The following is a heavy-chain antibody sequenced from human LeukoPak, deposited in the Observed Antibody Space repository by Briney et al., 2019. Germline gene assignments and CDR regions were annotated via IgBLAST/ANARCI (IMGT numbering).Heavy chain of an antibody. V-gene: IGHV3-21*01. D-gene: IGHD2-2*01. CDR1: GFTFSSYN. Sequence: GGSLRLSCAASGFTFSSYNMDWVRQAPGKGLEWVSFIDSSSRYIYQADSVRSRFTISRDNAKSSVFLQMNSLRAEDTAVYYCARVGGHCTSTSCPPPDYWGQGTLVTVSS. CDR3: ARVGGHCTSTSCPPPDY. CDR2: IDSSSRYI. J-gene: IGHJ4*02.